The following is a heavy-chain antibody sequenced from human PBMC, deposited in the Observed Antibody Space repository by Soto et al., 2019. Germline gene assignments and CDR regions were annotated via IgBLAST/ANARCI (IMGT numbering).Heavy chain of an antibody. CDR1: GFAFSTHA. CDR2: IGIGSSTK. CDR3: ARDQLYYNDISGRPLNAFDV. J-gene: IGHJ3*01. V-gene: IGHV3-48*01. Sequence: PGGSLRLSCAASGFAFSTHAMNWVRQAPGKGLAWVSYIGIGSSTKYYADSVKGRFTISRDNAKNSLYLQMNSLRAEDTAVYYCARDQLYYNDISGRPLNAFDVWGQGTMVTVSS. D-gene: IGHD3-22*01.